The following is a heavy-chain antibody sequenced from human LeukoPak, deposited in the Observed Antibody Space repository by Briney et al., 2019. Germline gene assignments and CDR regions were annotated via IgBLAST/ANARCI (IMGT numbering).Heavy chain of an antibody. D-gene: IGHD2-2*01. Sequence: GGSLRLSCAASGFSFNSAAMTWVRQAPGKGLEWVSLVSSSGANSYYADSVKGRFTISRDNSKNTLYLQMNSLGAEDTVIYYCAKDMQGSYWGQGTLVTVSS. CDR2: VSSSGANS. CDR3: AKDMQGSY. J-gene: IGHJ4*02. CDR1: GFSFNSAA. V-gene: IGHV3-23*01.